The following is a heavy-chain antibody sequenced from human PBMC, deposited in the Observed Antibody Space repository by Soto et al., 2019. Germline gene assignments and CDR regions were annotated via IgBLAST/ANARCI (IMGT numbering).Heavy chain of an antibody. CDR3: ARDAINSGYDRPRGMDV. D-gene: IGHD5-12*01. CDR1: GDSVSGNSAA. Sequence: SQTLSLTCAISGDSVSGNSAAWNWIRQSPSRGLEWLGRTYYRSKWYNDYAVSVKSRITINPDTSKNQFSLQLNSVTPEDTAVYYCARDAINSGYDRPRGMDVWGQGTTVTVSS. CDR2: TYYRSKWYN. J-gene: IGHJ6*02. V-gene: IGHV6-1*01.